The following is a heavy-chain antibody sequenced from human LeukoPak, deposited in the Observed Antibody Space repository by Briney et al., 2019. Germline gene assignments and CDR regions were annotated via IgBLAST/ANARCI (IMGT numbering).Heavy chain of an antibody. CDR3: AKDKSYYDSSGYYRVSAFDI. J-gene: IGHJ3*02. CDR1: GFTFSNYA. V-gene: IGHV3-23*01. Sequence: GGSLRLSCAASGFTFSNYAMSWVRQAPGKGLEWVSIISSSGGTTYYADSVKGRFAISRDNSKSTLYLQMDSLRAEDTAVYYCAKDKSYYDSSGYYRVSAFDIWGQGTMVTVSS. D-gene: IGHD3-22*01. CDR2: ISSSGGTT.